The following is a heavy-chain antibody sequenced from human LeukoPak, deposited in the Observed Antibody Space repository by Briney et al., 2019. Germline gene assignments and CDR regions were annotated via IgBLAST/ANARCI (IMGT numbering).Heavy chain of an antibody. Sequence: GGSLRLSCAASGFTFSSYAMSWVRQAPGKGLEWVSVIYSGGTTNYADSAKGRFTISRDNSKNTLFLQMNSLRAEDTAVYYCARGGYSSSWYHFDYWGQGTLVTVSS. V-gene: IGHV3-53*01. CDR1: GFTFSSYA. CDR2: IYSGGTT. CDR3: ARGGYSSSWYHFDY. D-gene: IGHD6-13*01. J-gene: IGHJ4*02.